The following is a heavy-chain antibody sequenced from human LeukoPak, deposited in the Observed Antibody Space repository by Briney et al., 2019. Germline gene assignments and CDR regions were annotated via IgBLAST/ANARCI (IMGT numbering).Heavy chain of an antibody. D-gene: IGHD3-16*01. V-gene: IGHV3-7*01. Sequence: GGSLRLSCEGSGFTFSNYWMTWVRQAPGKGLECVAITNQDGSETFYLDSVKGRFTISRDNAEDSLYLQMNSLRAEDTAVYYCARDPVGGAFDIWGQGTMVTVSS. CDR3: ARDPVGGAFDI. CDR2: TNQDGSET. J-gene: IGHJ3*02. CDR1: GFTFSNYW.